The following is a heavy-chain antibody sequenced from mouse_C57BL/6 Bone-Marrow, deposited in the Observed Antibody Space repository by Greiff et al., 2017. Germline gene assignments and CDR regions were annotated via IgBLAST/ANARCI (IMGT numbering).Heavy chain of an antibody. CDR3: ARGEDGYYYAMDY. Sequence: VQLQQSGPELVKPGASVKISCKASGYTFTDYYMNWVKQSHGKSLEWIGDINPNNGGTSYNQKFKGKATLTVDKSSSTAYMELRSLTSEDSAVYYCARGEDGYYYAMDYWGQGTSVTVSS. J-gene: IGHJ4*01. D-gene: IGHD2-3*01. CDR1: GYTFTDYY. CDR2: INPNNGGT. V-gene: IGHV1-26*01.